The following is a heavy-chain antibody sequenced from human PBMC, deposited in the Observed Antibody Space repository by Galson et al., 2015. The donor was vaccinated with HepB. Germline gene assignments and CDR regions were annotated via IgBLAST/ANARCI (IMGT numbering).Heavy chain of an antibody. Sequence: LRLSCAASGFTFSSYAMHWVRQAPGKGLEWVAVISYDGSNKYYADSVKGRFTISRDNSKNTLYLQMNSLRAEDTAVYYCARESDIVATAGAFDIWGQGTMVTVSS. V-gene: IGHV3-30*04. CDR1: GFTFSSYA. D-gene: IGHD5-12*01. J-gene: IGHJ3*02. CDR2: ISYDGSNK. CDR3: ARESDIVATAGAFDI.